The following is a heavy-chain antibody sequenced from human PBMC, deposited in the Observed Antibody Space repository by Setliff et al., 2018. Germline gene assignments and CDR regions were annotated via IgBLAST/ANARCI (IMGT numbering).Heavy chain of an antibody. CDR3: ARVARLVLSRNAFDI. CDR2: IYHSGST. D-gene: IGHD2-2*01. CDR1: GYSISSDYY. Sequence: SETLSLTCAVSGYSISSDYYWGWIRQPPGKGLEWIGSIYHSGSTYYNPSLKSRVTVSVDTSKNQFSLKLSSVTAADTAVYYCARVARLVLSRNAFDIWGQGTMVTVSS. V-gene: IGHV4-38-2*01. J-gene: IGHJ3*02.